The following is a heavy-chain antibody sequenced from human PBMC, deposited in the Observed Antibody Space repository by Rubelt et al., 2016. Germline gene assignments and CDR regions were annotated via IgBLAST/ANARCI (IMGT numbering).Heavy chain of an antibody. J-gene: IGHJ5*02. CDR3: ARIKEDWFDP. Sequence: QVQLVQSGAEVKKPGSSVRGSCRTSGNHFTSSTISWVRQAPGQGLTWMGGIIPLFGTANYAQKFQGRVTITADESTSTAYMELSSLRSEDTAVYYCARIKEDWFDPWGQGTLVTVSS. CDR2: IIPLFGTA. CDR1: GNHFTSST. V-gene: IGHV1-69*01.